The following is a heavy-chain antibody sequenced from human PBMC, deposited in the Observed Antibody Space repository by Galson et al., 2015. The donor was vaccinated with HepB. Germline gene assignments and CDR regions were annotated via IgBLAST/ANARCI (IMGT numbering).Heavy chain of an antibody. CDR1: GFNFDDFT. CDR2: ISGDGDST. D-gene: IGHD5/OR15-5a*01. J-gene: IGHJ4*02. Sequence: SLRLSCAASGFNFDDFTMHWVRQPPGKGLEWVSLISGDGDSTFYVDSVKGRFTISRDNNKNSLYLQMNSLRTDDTALYYCAKSDVYGAFDSWGQGTLVTVSS. V-gene: IGHV3-43*01. CDR3: AKSDVYGAFDS.